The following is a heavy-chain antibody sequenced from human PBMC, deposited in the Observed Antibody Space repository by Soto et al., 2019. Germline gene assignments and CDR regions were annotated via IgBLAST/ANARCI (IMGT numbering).Heavy chain of an antibody. CDR3: ARVLFGRVAWFDP. J-gene: IGHJ5*02. V-gene: IGHV4-59*01. CDR2: IYYSGST. CDR1: GGSMSSYY. Sequence: PSETLSLTCNVSGGSMSSYYWSWIRQPPGKGLEWIGYIYYSGSTNYNPSLKSRVTISVDTSKKQFSLKLSSVTAADTAVYYCARVLFGRVAWFDPWGQGTLVTVSS. D-gene: IGHD1-26*01.